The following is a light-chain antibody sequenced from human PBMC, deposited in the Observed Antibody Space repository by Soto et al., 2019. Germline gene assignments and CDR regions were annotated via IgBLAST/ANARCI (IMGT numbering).Light chain of an antibody. CDR3: QQYDTYWT. V-gene: IGKV1-5*03. CDR2: TAS. Sequence: DIQMTQSPSTLSASVVSRVTITCRASQTITRWMAWYQQKPGKAPKLLIYTASTLESGVTSRFSGSGSETEFTLTISSLQPYDFATYYCQQYDTYWTFGQGTKVDIK. J-gene: IGKJ1*01. CDR1: QTITRW.